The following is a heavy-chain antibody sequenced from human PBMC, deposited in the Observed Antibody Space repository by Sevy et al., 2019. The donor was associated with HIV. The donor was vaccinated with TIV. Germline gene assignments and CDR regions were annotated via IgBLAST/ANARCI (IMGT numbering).Heavy chain of an antibody. V-gene: IGHV4-39*01. CDR3: ARLTISGVVTDNWFDP. J-gene: IGHJ5*02. D-gene: IGHD3-3*01. CDR1: GGYISSNNYY. Sequence: SETLSLTCTVSGGYISSNNYYWGWIRQPPGKGLEWIGSIYYSGSAYYNPSLKSRVTISVDTSKNQFSLKVSSVTAADTAVYYCARLTISGVVTDNWFDPWGQGTLVTVSS. CDR2: IYYSGSA.